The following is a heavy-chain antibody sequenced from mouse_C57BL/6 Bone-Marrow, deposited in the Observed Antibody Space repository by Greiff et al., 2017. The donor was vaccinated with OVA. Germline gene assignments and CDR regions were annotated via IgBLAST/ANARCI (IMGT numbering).Heavy chain of an antibody. CDR2: IDPETGGT. J-gene: IGHJ3*01. CDR1: GYTFTDYE. D-gene: IGHD2-4*01. Sequence: QVQLQQSGAELVRPGASVTLSCKASGYTFTDYEMHWVKQTPVHGLEWIGAIDPETGGTAYNQKFKGKAILTADKSSSTAYMLLSSLTSEDSAVYFCARVGDYDVPFAYWGQGTLVTVSA. V-gene: IGHV1-15*01. CDR3: ARVGDYDVPFAY.